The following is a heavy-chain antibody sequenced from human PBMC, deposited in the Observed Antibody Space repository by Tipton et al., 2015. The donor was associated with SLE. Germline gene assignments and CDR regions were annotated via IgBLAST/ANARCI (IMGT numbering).Heavy chain of an antibody. J-gene: IGHJ4*02. V-gene: IGHV4-61*02. CDR3: ARAPRYYYDSSYSDY. CDR2: IYTSGST. D-gene: IGHD3-22*01. CDR1: GGSISSGSYY. Sequence: TLSLTCTVSGGSISSGSYYWSWIRQPAGKGLEWIRRIYTSGSTNYNPSLKSRVTISVDTSKNQFSLQRSSVTAAGTAVFYCARAPRYYYDSSYSDYCGQGTLVTVSS.